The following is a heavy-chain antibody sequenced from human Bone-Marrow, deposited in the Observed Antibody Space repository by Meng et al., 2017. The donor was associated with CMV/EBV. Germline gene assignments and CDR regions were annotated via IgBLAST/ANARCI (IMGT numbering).Heavy chain of an antibody. D-gene: IGHD1-14*01. J-gene: IGHJ6*02. CDR1: GFTFSSYA. Sequence: GESLKISCAASGFTFSSYAMHWVRQAPGKGLEWVAVISYDGSNKYYADSVKGRFTISRDNSKNTLYLQMNSLRAEDTAVYYCARVGEPDISLKYYYYGMDVWGQGTTVTVSS. V-gene: IGHV3-30*04. CDR3: ARVGEPDISLKYYYYGMDV. CDR2: ISYDGSNK.